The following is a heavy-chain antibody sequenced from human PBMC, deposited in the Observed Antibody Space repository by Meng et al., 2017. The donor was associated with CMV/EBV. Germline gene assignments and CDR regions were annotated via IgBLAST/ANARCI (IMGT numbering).Heavy chain of an antibody. V-gene: IGHV4-59*01. J-gene: IGHJ4*02. CDR3: ASCIAAAVFDVTGPPDY. Sequence: SETLSLTCTVSGGSISSYYWSWIRQPPGKGLEWIGYIYYSGSTNYNPSLKSRVTISVDTSKNQFSLKLSSVTAADTAVYYCASCIAAAVFDVTGPPDYWGQGTLVTVSS. CDR2: IYYSGST. CDR1: GGSISSYY. D-gene: IGHD6-13*01.